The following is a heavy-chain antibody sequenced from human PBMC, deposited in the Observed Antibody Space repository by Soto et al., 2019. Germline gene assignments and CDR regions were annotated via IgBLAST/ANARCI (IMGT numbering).Heavy chain of an antibody. V-gene: IGHV4-39*01. Sequence: QLQLQESGPGLVKPSETLSLTCTVSGGSISSSSYYWGWIRQPPGKGLEWIGSIYYSGSTYYNPSLQSRVTISVDTSKNQFSLKLSSVTAADTAVYYCARQAVAGTPFDYWGQGTLVTVSS. D-gene: IGHD6-19*01. J-gene: IGHJ4*02. CDR3: ARQAVAGTPFDY. CDR2: IYYSGST. CDR1: GGSISSSSYY.